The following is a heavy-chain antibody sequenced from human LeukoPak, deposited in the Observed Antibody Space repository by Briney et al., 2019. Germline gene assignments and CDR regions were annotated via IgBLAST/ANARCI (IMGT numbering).Heavy chain of an antibody. CDR2: ISNDGNYI. D-gene: IGHD2-2*01. V-gene: IGHV3-21*01. CDR3: ANHFACGSTSCPPFDS. CDR1: GFTFNNYA. J-gene: IGHJ4*02. Sequence: PGGSLRLSCAASGFTFNNYAMSWVRQAPGKGLEWVSSISNDGNYIYYADSVKGRFTISRDNAKNSLYLQMNSLRVEDSAMYYCANHFACGSTSCPPFDSWGQGTLVTVSP.